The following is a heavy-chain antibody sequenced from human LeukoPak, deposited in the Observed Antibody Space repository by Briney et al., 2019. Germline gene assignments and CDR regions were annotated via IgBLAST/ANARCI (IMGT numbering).Heavy chain of an antibody. D-gene: IGHD3-10*01. J-gene: IGHJ4*02. CDR1: GFTLSNYD. CDR3: ARRGIVVRGFLIGLHKQAYYFDY. V-gene: IGHV3-23*01. Sequence: GGSPRLSCAASGFTLSNYDMIWLRQAPGRGLQWVSGIRESGGGTYYTDSVKGRFTVSRDNSKNTVYLQMNSLRGEDTAVYYCARRGIVVRGFLIGLHKQAYYFDYWGQGALVTVSS. CDR2: IRESGGGT.